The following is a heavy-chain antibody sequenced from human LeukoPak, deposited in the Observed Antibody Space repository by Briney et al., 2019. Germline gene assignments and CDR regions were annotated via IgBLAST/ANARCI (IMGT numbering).Heavy chain of an antibody. CDR1: GFTFSSYG. Sequence: GGSLRLSCEASGFTFSSYGMHWVRQAPGKGLEWVAVISYDGSNKYYADSVKGRFTISRDNSKNTLYLQMNSLRAEDTAVYYCAKAYCGGDCYFDYWGQGTLVTVSS. CDR2: ISYDGSNK. CDR3: AKAYCGGDCYFDY. J-gene: IGHJ4*02. D-gene: IGHD2-21*02. V-gene: IGHV3-30*18.